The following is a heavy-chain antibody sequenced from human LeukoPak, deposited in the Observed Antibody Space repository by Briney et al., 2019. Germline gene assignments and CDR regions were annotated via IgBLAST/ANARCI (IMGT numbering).Heavy chain of an antibody. J-gene: IGHJ4*02. CDR2: IIPIFGTA. V-gene: IGHV1-69*05. CDR3: AVQGRYCSGGSCYYFDY. D-gene: IGHD2-15*01. Sequence: ASVKLSCKASGGTFSSYAISWVRQAPGQGLEWMGGIIPIFGTANYAQKFQGRVTITTDESTSTAYMELSSLRSEDTAVYYCAVQGRYCSGGSCYYFDYWGQGTLVTVSS. CDR1: GGTFSSYA.